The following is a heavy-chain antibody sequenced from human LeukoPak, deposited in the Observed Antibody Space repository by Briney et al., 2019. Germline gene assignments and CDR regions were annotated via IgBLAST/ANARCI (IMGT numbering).Heavy chain of an antibody. CDR3: ARDAGNGDLYYYYYGMDV. D-gene: IGHD4-17*01. V-gene: IGHV3-66*02. Sequence: GASLRLSCAASGLTFSSYAMSWVRQAPGKGLEWVSVIYSGGSTYYADSVKGRFTISRDNSKNTLYLQMNSLRAEDTAVYYCARDAGNGDLYYYYYGMDVWGQGTTVTVSS. CDR1: GLTFSSYA. CDR2: IYSGGST. J-gene: IGHJ6*02.